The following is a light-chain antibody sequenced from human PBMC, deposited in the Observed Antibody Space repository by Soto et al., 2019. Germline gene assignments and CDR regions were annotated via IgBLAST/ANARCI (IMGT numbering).Light chain of an antibody. J-gene: IGKJ5*01. CDR3: QQRSNWPPIT. Sequence: EIVLTQSPATLSLSPGERATLSCRASQSVKTFLVCYQQRPGQAPRLLIYDASHRAAGIPARFSGSGFGTDFTLTISSREPEDAAVYYCQQRSNWPPITFGQGTRLEIK. CDR1: QSVKTF. V-gene: IGKV3-11*01. CDR2: DAS.